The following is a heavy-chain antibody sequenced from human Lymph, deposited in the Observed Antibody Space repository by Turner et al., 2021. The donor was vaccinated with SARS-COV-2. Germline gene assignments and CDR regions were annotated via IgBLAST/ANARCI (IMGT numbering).Heavy chain of an antibody. V-gene: IGHV4-59*08. Sequence: QVQLQESGPGLVKPSETLSLTCPVSGGSISSYYWSWIRQPPGKGLEWIGYIHYSGSTNYNPSLKSRVTISVDTSKNQFSLKLNSVTAADTAVYYCARHGFSGWYGGGMDVWGQGTTVTVSS. CDR1: GGSISSYY. CDR2: IHYSGST. J-gene: IGHJ6*02. D-gene: IGHD6-19*01. CDR3: ARHGFSGWYGGGMDV.